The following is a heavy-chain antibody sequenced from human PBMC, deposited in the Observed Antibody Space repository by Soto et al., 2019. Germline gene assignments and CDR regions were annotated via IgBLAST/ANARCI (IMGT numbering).Heavy chain of an antibody. Sequence: SETLSLTCSVSGDSITTNGYYWGWIRQPPGKGLQWIGNVYWTGSTFSHPSLTSRVFISVDTSKSEFSLRLTSVTAADTAVYYCARSHYTYGLFIDYWGPGTLFPVYS. V-gene: IGHV4-39*01. J-gene: IGHJ4*02. CDR1: GDSITTNGYY. D-gene: IGHD2-8*01. CDR3: ARSHYTYGLFIDY. CDR2: VYWTGST.